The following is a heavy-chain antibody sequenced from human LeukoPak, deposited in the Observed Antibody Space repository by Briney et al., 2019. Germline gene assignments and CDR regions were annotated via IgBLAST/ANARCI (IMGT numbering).Heavy chain of an antibody. CDR2: ISSSSSYI. J-gene: IGHJ4*02. D-gene: IGHD6-13*01. V-gene: IGHV3-21*01. CDR3: ARDGIAAAGTPLDY. CDR1: GFTFSSYS. Sequence: KPGGSLRLSCAASGFTFSSYSMNWVRQAPGKGLEWVSSISSSSSYIYYADSVKGRFTISRDNAKNSLYLQMNSLRAEDTAVYYCARDGIAAAGTPLDYWGQGTLVTVSS.